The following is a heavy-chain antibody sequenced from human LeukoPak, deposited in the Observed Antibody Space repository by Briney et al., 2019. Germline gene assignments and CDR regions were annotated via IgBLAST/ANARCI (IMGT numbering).Heavy chain of an antibody. CDR3: ARTRAQYSSSWYYYYFDY. V-gene: IGHV4-4*07. Sequence: SETLSLTCTVSGDSISSYYWSWIWQPAGKGLEWIGRIYTSGSTNYNPSLKSRVTMSVDTSQNQFSLKLNSVTAADTAVYYCARTRAQYSSSWYYYYFDYWGQGTLVTVSS. CDR1: GDSISSYY. D-gene: IGHD6-13*01. J-gene: IGHJ4*02. CDR2: IYTSGST.